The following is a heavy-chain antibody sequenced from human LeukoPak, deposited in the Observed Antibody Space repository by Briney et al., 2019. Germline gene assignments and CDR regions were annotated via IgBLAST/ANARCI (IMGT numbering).Heavy chain of an antibody. Sequence: SETLSLTCTVSGGSISSGSYYWSWIRQPAGKGLERIGRIYTSGSTNYNPSLKSRVTISVDTSKNQFSLKLSSVTAADTAVYYCARVTAVAGTGVDYWGQGTLVTVSS. CDR3: ARVTAVAGTGVDY. D-gene: IGHD6-19*01. CDR2: IYTSGST. V-gene: IGHV4-61*02. CDR1: GGSISSGSYY. J-gene: IGHJ4*02.